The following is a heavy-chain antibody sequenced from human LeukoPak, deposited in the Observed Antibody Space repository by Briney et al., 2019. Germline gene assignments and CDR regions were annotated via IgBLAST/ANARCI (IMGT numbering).Heavy chain of an antibody. CDR3: ARTTVTYPESFDY. D-gene: IGHD4-17*01. J-gene: IGHJ4*02. V-gene: IGHV3-9*01. Sequence: PGRSLRLSCAASGFTFDDYAMHWVRQAPGKGLEWVSGISWNSGSIGYADSVKGRFTISRDNAKNSLYLQMNSLRSEDTAVYYCARTTVTYPESFDYWGQGTLVTVSS. CDR1: GFTFDDYA. CDR2: ISWNSGSI.